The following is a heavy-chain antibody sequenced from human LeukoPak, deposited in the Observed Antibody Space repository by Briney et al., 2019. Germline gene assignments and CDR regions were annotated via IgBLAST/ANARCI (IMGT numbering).Heavy chain of an antibody. CDR2: IYYSGST. J-gene: IGHJ3*02. Sequence: PSETLSLTCTVSGGSISSYYWSGIRQPPGKGLEWIGYIYYSGSTNYNPSLKSRVTISVDTSKNQFSLKLSSVTAADTAVYYCARSCGTDAFDIWSQGTMVTVSS. CDR3: ARSCGTDAFDI. V-gene: IGHV4-59*01. CDR1: GGSISSYY.